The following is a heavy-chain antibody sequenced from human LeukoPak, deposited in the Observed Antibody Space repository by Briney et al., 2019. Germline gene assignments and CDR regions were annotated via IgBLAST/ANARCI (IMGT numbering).Heavy chain of an antibody. J-gene: IGHJ2*01. V-gene: IGHV3-23*01. CDR2: ISGSGGST. Sequence: GCSLRLSCAASGFTFSSYAMSWVRQAPGKGLELVSAISGSGGSTYYAYSVKGRFLISRDNSKNTLYLQMTSLRAEDTAVYYCAKDTYCGGDCYSYFDLWGRGTLVTVSS. CDR1: GFTFSSYA. CDR3: AKDTYCGGDCYSYFDL. D-gene: IGHD2-21*02.